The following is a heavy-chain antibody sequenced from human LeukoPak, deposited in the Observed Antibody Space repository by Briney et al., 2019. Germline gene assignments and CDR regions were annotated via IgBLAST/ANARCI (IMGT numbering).Heavy chain of an antibody. Sequence: PGGSLRLSCAASGFTFTSYAMSWVRQAPGKGLEWVSAISGSGGGTFYADSVKGRFTISRDNAKNSLYLQMNSLRAEDTAVYYCAREGYYYFDYWGQGTLVTVSS. CDR3: AREGYYYFDY. V-gene: IGHV3-23*01. D-gene: IGHD1-26*01. CDR1: GFTFTSYA. CDR2: ISGSGGGT. J-gene: IGHJ4*02.